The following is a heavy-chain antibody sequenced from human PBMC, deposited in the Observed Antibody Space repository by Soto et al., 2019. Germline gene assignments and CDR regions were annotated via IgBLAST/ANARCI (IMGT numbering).Heavy chain of an antibody. CDR3: ARAVVVVAANFDY. Sequence: SETLSLTCTVSDGSITSGGYYWSWIRQLPGKGLEWIGYIYYSGSTYYNPSLRSRVTISVDTSKNQFSLKLSSVTAADTAVYYCARAVVVVAANFDYWGQGTLVTVSS. V-gene: IGHV4-31*03. D-gene: IGHD2-15*01. CDR1: DGSITSGGYY. CDR2: IYYSGST. J-gene: IGHJ4*02.